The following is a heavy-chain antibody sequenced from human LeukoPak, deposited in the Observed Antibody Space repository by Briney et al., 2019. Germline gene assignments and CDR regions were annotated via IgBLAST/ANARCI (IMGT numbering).Heavy chain of an antibody. CDR3: ARDRQQLVRGDYFGY. Sequence: SETLSLTCTVSGGSISSYYWSWIRQPPGKGLEWIGYIYYSGSTNYNPSLKSRVTMSVDTSKNQFSLKLTSLTAADTAVYYCARDRQQLVRGDYFGYWGQGTLVTVSS. CDR2: IYYSGST. J-gene: IGHJ4*02. V-gene: IGHV4-59*12. D-gene: IGHD6-13*01. CDR1: GGSISSYY.